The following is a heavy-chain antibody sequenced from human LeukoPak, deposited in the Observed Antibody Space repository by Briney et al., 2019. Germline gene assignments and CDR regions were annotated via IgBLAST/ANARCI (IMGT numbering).Heavy chain of an antibody. Sequence: SETLSLTCTVSGGSISPYYWSWIRQPPGKGLEWIAYIYYSGTTNYNPSLESRVTISVDTSKNQLSLKLTSVTAADTAMYYCARHLSTGTYPLDYWGQGTLVTVSP. CDR3: ARHLSTGTYPLDY. D-gene: IGHD1-26*01. CDR2: IYYSGTT. V-gene: IGHV4-59*08. CDR1: GGSISPYY. J-gene: IGHJ4*02.